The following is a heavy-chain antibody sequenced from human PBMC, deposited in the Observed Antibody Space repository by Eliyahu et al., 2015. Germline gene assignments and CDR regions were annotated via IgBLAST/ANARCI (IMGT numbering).Heavy chain of an antibody. V-gene: IGHV4-39*01. CDR2: IYYSGST. J-gene: IGHJ4*02. CDR3: ARHFSDYGDFXFDY. CDR1: GGSISSSSYY. D-gene: IGHD4-17*01. Sequence: TVSGGSISSSSYYWGWIRQPPGKGLEWIGSIYYSGSTYYNPSLKSRVTISVDTSKNQFSLKLSSVTAADTAVYYCARHFSDYGDFXFDYWGQGTLVTVSS.